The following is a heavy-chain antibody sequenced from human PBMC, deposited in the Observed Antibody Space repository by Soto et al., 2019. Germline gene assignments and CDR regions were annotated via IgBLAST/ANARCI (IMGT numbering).Heavy chain of an antibody. Sequence: QVQLMQSGAEVKKPGASVPISCKASGETLTRYFIHWVRQAPGQGLEWMGRINPSGGSTSYAQKFKGRLTLTRDTSTSTAYMEMRSLRSDDTAIYYCARVLLRYFDLDYWGQGTLVTVSS. D-gene: IGHD3-9*01. CDR3: ARVLLRYFDLDY. V-gene: IGHV1-46*01. CDR2: INPSGGST. CDR1: GETLTRYF. J-gene: IGHJ4*02.